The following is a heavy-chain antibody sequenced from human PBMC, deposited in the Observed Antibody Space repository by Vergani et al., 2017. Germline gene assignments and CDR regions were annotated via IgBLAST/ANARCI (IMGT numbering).Heavy chain of an antibody. CDR2: IYYSGST. Sequence: QVQLQQWGAGLVKPSETLSLTCTVSGGSISSYYWSWIRQPPGKGLEWIGYIYYSGSTNYNPSLKSRVTISVDTSKNQFSLKLSSVTDADTAVYYYAGQDSPSCHYYFDYWGQGTLVTVSS. CDR3: AGQDSPSCHYYFDY. V-gene: IGHV4-59*01. CDR1: GGSISSYY. D-gene: IGHD2-15*01. J-gene: IGHJ4*02.